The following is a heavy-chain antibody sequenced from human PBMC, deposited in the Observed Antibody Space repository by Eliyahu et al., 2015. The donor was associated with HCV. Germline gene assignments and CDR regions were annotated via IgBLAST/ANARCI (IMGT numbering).Heavy chain of an antibody. J-gene: IGHJ5*02. CDR2: INHSGST. CDR3: ARGTSVTSPYNWFDP. CDR1: GXXFXGYY. V-gene: IGHV4-34*01. D-gene: IGHD4-11*01. Sequence: QVQLQQWGAGLLKPSETLSLTCAVYGXXFXGYYWTWIRQPPGKGLXWIGEINHSGSTNNSPSLKSRVTISVDTSKNQFSLKLNSVTAADTAVYYCARGTSVTSPYNWFDPWGQGTLVTVSS.